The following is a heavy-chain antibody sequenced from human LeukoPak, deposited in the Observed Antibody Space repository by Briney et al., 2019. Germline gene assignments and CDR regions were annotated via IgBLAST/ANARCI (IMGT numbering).Heavy chain of an antibody. CDR3: TRENRPFCPFAY. Sequence: SETLSLTCTVSGGSISGYYWSWIRQPPGKGLEWIGEIAHDGTRNYNASLRSRVAMSLDRANNQFSLSLTSVTAADTAVYYCTRENRPFCPFAYWGQGVLVTVSS. V-gene: IGHV4-59*12. D-gene: IGHD2/OR15-2a*01. J-gene: IGHJ4*02. CDR1: GGSISGYY. CDR2: IAHDGTR.